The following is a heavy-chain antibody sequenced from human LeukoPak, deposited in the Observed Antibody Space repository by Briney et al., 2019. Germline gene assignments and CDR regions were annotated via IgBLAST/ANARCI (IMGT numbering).Heavy chain of an antibody. CDR1: GFTFTSSA. V-gene: IGHV1-58*02. J-gene: IGHJ4*02. CDR3: AAGAPEPYYFDY. CDR2: IVVGSGNT. Sequence: SVKVSCKASGFTFTSSAMEWVRQARAQPLQWIGWIVVGSGNTNYAQKFQERVTITRDMSTSTAYMELSSLRSEDTAVYYCAAGAPEPYYFDYWGQGTLVTVSS.